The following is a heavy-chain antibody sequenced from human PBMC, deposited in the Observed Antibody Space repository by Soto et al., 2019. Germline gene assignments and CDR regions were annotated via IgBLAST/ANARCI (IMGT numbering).Heavy chain of an antibody. CDR1: GYTFSTYG. CDR3: ARVGPSREVPYPFEY. CDR2: ISAYNHYT. D-gene: IGHD1-26*01. Sequence: QVDLVQSGPEVRKPGASVNVSCKASGYTFSTYGISWVRQAPGQGLAWMGWISAYNHYTNYAQKFQDRVTMTTDTSTNTAYMEIRSLTSGDTAMYFCARVGPSREVPYPFEYWGQGTLVTVSS. V-gene: IGHV1-18*01. J-gene: IGHJ4*02.